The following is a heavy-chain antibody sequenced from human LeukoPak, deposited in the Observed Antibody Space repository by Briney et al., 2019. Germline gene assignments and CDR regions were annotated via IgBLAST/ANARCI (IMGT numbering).Heavy chain of an antibody. V-gene: IGHV1-8*01. D-gene: IGHD3-10*01. CDR3: ARELGGGSITMVRGVIRNDY. Sequence: ASVKVSCKASGYTFTSYDINWVRQATGQGLEWMGWMNPNSGNTGYAQKFQGRVTMTRNTSISTAYMELSSLRSEDTAVYYCARELGGGSITMVRGVIRNDYWGQGTLVTVSS. CDR2: MNPNSGNT. J-gene: IGHJ4*02. CDR1: GYTFTSYD.